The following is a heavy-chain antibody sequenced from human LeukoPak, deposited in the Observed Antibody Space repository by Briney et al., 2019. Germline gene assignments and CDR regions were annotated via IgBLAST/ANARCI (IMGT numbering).Heavy chain of an antibody. CDR1: GFTFSSYW. Sequence: GGSLRLSCAASGFTFSSYWMSWVRQAPGKGLEWVANIKQDGSEKYYVDSVKGRFTISRDNVKNSLYLQMYSLRAEDTAVYYCARGCSGGSCYESKFDPWGQGTLVTVSS. D-gene: IGHD2-15*01. V-gene: IGHV3-7*01. CDR2: IKQDGSEK. J-gene: IGHJ5*02. CDR3: ARGCSGGSCYESKFDP.